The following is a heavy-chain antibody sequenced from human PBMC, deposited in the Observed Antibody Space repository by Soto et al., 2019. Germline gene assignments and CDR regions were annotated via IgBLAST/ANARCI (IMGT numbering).Heavy chain of an antibody. V-gene: IGHV1-46*01. Sequence: ASVKVSCKASGYTFTSYYMHWVRQAPGQGLEWMGIINPSGGSTSYAQKFQGRVTMTRDTSTSTVYMELSSLRSEDTAVYYCARDLRIAIFCLYYYYGMDVWGQGTTVTVS. J-gene: IGHJ6*02. CDR3: ARDLRIAIFCLYYYYGMDV. D-gene: IGHD3-3*01. CDR2: INPSGGST. CDR1: GYTFTSYY.